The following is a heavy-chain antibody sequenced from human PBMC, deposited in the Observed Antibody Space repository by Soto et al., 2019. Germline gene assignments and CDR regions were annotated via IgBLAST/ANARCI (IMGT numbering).Heavy chain of an antibody. CDR2: INHSGST. CDR3: ARGLAGSGSFSYYYYGMDV. J-gene: IGHJ6*02. CDR1: GGSFSGYY. V-gene: IGHV4-34*01. D-gene: IGHD3-10*01. Sequence: SQTLSLTCAVYGGSFSGYYWSWIRQPPGKGLEWIGEINHSGSTNYNPSLKSRVTISVDTSKNQFSLKLSSVTAADTAVYYCARGLAGSGSFSYYYYGMDVWGQGTTVTVSS.